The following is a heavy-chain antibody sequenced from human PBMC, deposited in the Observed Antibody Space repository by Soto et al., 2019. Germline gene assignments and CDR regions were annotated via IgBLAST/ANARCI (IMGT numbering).Heavy chain of an antibody. CDR2: IYCSGST. D-gene: IGHD6-13*01. J-gene: IGHJ4*02. CDR1: GGSISSSSYY. V-gene: IGHV4-39*01. CDR3: ARTGYSSSWYNDY. Sequence: PSETLSLTCTVSGGSISSSSYYWGWIRQPPGKGLEWIGSIYCSGSTYYNPSLKSRVTISVDTSKNQFSLKLSYVTAADTAVYYCARTGYSSSWYNDYWGQGTLVTVSS.